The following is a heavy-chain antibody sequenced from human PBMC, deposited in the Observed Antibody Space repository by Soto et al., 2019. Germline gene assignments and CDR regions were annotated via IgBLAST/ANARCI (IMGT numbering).Heavy chain of an antibody. CDR2: ISGSGGST. D-gene: IGHD2-2*02. J-gene: IGHJ6*02. CDR1: GFTFSSYA. V-gene: IGHV3-23*01. CDR3: AKDRDCSXTXCSTGYNV. Sequence: GGSLRLSCAASGFTFSSYAMSWVRQAPGKGLEWVSAISGSGGSTYYADSVKGRFTISRDNSKNTLYLQMNSLRAEDTAVYYCAKDRDCSXTXCSTGYNVWGQGTTVTVSS.